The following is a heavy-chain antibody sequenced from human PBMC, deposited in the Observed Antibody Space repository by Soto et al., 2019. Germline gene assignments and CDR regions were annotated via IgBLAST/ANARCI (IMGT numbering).Heavy chain of an antibody. Sequence: EVQLVESGGGLVKPGGSLRLSCAASGFTFSSYSMNWVRQAPGKGLEWVSSISSSSSYIYYADSVKGRFTISRDNAKNSLYLQMNSLRAEDTAVYYCARQAARHLGLDYWGQGTLVTVSS. CDR1: GFTFSSYS. CDR2: ISSSSSYI. J-gene: IGHJ4*02. D-gene: IGHD6-6*01. CDR3: ARQAARHLGLDY. V-gene: IGHV3-21*01.